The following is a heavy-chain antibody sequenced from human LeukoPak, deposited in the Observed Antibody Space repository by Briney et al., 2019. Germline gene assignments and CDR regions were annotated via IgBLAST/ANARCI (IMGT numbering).Heavy chain of an antibody. J-gene: IGHJ4*02. CDR1: GFTFDDYG. V-gene: IGHV3-21*01. CDR2: IGSSSSYI. D-gene: IGHD3-3*01. CDR3: ARGTIFGVVPV. Sequence: GGSLRLSCAASGFTFDDYGMSWVRQAPGKGLEWVSSIGSSSSYIYYADSVKGRFTISRDNAKNSLYLQMNSLRAEDTAVYYCARGTIFGVVPVWGQGTLVTVSS.